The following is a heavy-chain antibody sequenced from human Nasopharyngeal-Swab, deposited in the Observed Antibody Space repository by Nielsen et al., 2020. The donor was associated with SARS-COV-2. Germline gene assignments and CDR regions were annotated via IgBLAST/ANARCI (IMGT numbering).Heavy chain of an antibody. V-gene: IGHV3-23*01. CDR3: AKDRDSGDDSDDYYHYYGMDV. J-gene: IGHJ6*02. CDR1: GFTFSNYA. Sequence: GESLKISCAASGFTFSNYAMNWVRQAPGKGLEWVSAISGSGGSTYYADSVKGRFTISRDNSKNTVNLQMNSLRAEDTAIYYCAKDRDSGDDSDDYYHYYGMDVWGQGTTVTVFS. CDR2: ISGSGGST. D-gene: IGHD5-12*01.